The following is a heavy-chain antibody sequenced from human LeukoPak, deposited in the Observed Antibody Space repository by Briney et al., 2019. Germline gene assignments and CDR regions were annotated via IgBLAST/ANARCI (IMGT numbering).Heavy chain of an antibody. D-gene: IGHD5-18*01. CDR1: GFTFSSYA. CDR2: ISGSDGST. J-gene: IGHJ4*02. V-gene: IGHV3-23*01. Sequence: GGSLRLSCAASGFTFSSYAMSWVRQAPGKGLEWVSAISGSDGSTYYADSVKGRFTISRDNSKNTLYVQMNSLRAEDTAVYYCAKAAGRGYNYGDYFDYWGQGTLVTVSS. CDR3: AKAAGRGYNYGDYFDY.